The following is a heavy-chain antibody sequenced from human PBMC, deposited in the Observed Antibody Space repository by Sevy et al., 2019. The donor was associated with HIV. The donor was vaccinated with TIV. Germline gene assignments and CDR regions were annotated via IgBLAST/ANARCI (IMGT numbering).Heavy chain of an antibody. CDR3: ARQSWELLFLWFDP. D-gene: IGHD3-10*01. Sequence: SETLSLTCTVPGGSISSSSYYWGWIRQPPGKGLEWIGSIYYSGSTYYNPSLKSRVTISVDTSKSQVSLKLSSVTAADTAVYYCARQSWELLFLWFDPWGQGTLVTVSS. V-gene: IGHV4-39*01. CDR1: GGSISSSSYY. J-gene: IGHJ5*02. CDR2: IYYSGST.